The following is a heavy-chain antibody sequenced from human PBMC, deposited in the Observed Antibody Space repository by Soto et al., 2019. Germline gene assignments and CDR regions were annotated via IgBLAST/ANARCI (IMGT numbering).Heavy chain of an antibody. Sequence: VASVKVSCKASGYTFTGYYMHWVRQAPGQGLEWMGWINPNSGGTNYAQKFQGRVTMTRDTSISTAYMELSRLRSDDTAVYYCARGLYHYDSSGYYYRDAFGSWGQGTMVAVSS. CDR2: INPNSGGT. D-gene: IGHD3-22*01. J-gene: IGHJ3*02. CDR3: ARGLYHYDSSGYYYRDAFGS. CDR1: GYTFTGYY. V-gene: IGHV1-2*02.